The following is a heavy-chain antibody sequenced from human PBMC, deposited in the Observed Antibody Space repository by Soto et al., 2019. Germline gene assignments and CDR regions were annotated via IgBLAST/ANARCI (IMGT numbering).Heavy chain of an antibody. CDR2: IYDSGST. Sequence: SETLSLTCTVSGVSISSFYWSWIRQPPGKGLEYIGCIYDSGSTNFNPSLKSRVTMSVDTSRTQFPLKLRSVTAADTAMYFCARGFSSMSWFAPWGQGILVTVSS. D-gene: IGHD6-19*01. J-gene: IGHJ5*02. CDR3: ARGFSSMSWFAP. CDR1: GVSISSFY. V-gene: IGHV4-59*01.